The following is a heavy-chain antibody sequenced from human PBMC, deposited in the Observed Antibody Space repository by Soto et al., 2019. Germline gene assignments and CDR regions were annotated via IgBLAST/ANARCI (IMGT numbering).Heavy chain of an antibody. J-gene: IGHJ4*02. CDR1: GFTFSSYS. D-gene: IGHD3-3*01. V-gene: IGHV3-48*02. Sequence: EVQLVESGGGLVQPGGSLRLSCAASGFTFSSYSMNWVRQAPGKGLEWVSYISSSGSTIYYADSVRGRFTISRDNAKNSLYLQMNSLRDEDTTVHYCARAGYRSVDYWGQGTLVTVSS. CDR2: ISSSGSTI. CDR3: ARAGYRSVDY.